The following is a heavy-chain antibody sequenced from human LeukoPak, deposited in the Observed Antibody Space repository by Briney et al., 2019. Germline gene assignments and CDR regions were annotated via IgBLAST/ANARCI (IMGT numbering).Heavy chain of an antibody. J-gene: IGHJ4*02. D-gene: IGHD3-22*01. Sequence: GGSLRLSCAASGFTFSSYAMSWVRQAPGKGLEWVSAISGSGGSTYYADSVKGRFTISRDNSKNTLYLQMNSLRAEDTAVYYCARDLNTYYYDSSGSRPPGDYWGQGTLVTVSS. V-gene: IGHV3-23*01. CDR1: GFTFSSYA. CDR3: ARDLNTYYYDSSGSRPPGDY. CDR2: ISGSGGST.